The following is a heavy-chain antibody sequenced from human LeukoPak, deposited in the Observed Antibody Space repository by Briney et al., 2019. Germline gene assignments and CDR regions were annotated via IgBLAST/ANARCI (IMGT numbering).Heavy chain of an antibody. J-gene: IGHJ4*02. CDR3: ARARSPNLAVAGACFDY. CDR1: DVSISTYY. V-gene: IGHV4-4*07. D-gene: IGHD6-19*01. CDR2: IYTSGTT. Sequence: SETLSLTCTVSDVSISTYYWNWIRQPAGKGLEWIGRIYTSGTTNYSPSLKSRITMSVGTSKNQFSLNLSSVTAADTAVYYCARARSPNLAVAGACFDYWGQGILVTVSS.